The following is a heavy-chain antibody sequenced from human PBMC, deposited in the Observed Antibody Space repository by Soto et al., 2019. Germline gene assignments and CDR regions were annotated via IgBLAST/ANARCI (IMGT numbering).Heavy chain of an antibody. CDR3: ARRTVVVGRNFYYSYGMDV. CDR1: GFTFSNSS. D-gene: IGHD3-22*01. V-gene: IGHV3-48*01. J-gene: IGHJ6*02. Sequence: EEQLVESGGGLVQPGGSLRLSCVASGFTFSNSSMQWVRQAAGTGLEWITYSSSNSVTIYYPDSVNGRVTMSSDNARHSQFLEMNRPTAEDTAAYYCARRTVVVGRNFYYSYGMDVWGLGTTVTVSS. CDR2: SSSNSVTI.